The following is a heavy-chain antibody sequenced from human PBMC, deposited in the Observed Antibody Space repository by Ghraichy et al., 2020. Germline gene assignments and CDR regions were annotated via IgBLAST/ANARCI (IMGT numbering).Heavy chain of an antibody. V-gene: IGHV3-23*01. CDR2: ISGSGGST. J-gene: IGHJ4*02. D-gene: IGHD3-22*01. Sequence: GGSLRLSCAASGFTFSSYVMSWVRQAPGKGLEWVSAISGSGGSTYYADSVKGRFTISRDNSKNTLYLQMNSLRAEDTAVYYCAKIDYDSSAYIDDFWGQGTLVTVSS. CDR3: AKIDYDSSAYIDDF. CDR1: GFTFSSYV.